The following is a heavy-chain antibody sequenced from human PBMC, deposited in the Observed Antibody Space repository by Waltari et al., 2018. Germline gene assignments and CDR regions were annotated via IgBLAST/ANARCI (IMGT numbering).Heavy chain of an antibody. V-gene: IGHV3-66*01. CDR2: IYSGGNT. Sequence: EGQLVESGGGLVQPGGSLGSSCVVSGLTLNIHYMSWVRQAPGKGLEWVSVIYSGGNTYYADSVKGRFIISRDTSKNTLYLQMNSLRAEDTAIYYCARDHHVLRFSYGLDVWGQGTTVTVSS. CDR1: GLTLNIHY. J-gene: IGHJ6*02. CDR3: ARDHHVLRFSYGLDV. D-gene: IGHD3-3*01.